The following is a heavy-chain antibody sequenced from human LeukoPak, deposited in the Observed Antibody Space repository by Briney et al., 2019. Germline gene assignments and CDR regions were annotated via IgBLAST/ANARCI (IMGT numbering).Heavy chain of an antibody. CDR3: ARHVWLQPFDY. Sequence: SETLSLTCSFSGGSMNSYYWSWIRQSPGKGLEWIGYIYYSGSTNYNPSLKSRVTISVDTSKNQFSLKLSSVTAADTAVYYCARHVWLQPFDYWGQGTLVTVSS. J-gene: IGHJ4*02. CDR2: IYYSGST. V-gene: IGHV4-59*08. CDR1: GGSMNSYY. D-gene: IGHD3-9*01.